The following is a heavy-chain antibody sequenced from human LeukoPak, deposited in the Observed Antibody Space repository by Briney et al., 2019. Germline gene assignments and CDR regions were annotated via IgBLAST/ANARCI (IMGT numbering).Heavy chain of an antibody. CDR3: ARITGDAREGSYYYYYIDV. D-gene: IGHD3-16*01. CDR2: IYHSGNT. V-gene: IGHV4-38-2*02. CDR1: GYSISSGYY. J-gene: IGHJ6*03. Sequence: SETLSLTCTVSGYSISSGYYWGWIRQPPRKGLEWIGSIYHSGNTYYNASLKSRVTISVDTSKNQFSLKLSSVTAADTAVYYCARITGDAREGSYYYYYIDVWGKGTPVTVSS.